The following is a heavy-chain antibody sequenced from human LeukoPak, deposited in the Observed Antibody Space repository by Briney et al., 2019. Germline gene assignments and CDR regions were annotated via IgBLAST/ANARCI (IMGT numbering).Heavy chain of an antibody. V-gene: IGHV1-69*06. D-gene: IGHD3-9*01. CDR1: GGTFSSYA. Sequence: SVNVSCTASGGTFSSYAISWVRQAPGQGLEWRGGIIPIFGTANYAQKFQGRVTITADKSTSTAYMELSSLRSEDTAVYYCARVGNYDILTGYYTFDYWGQGTLVTVSS. J-gene: IGHJ4*02. CDR2: IIPIFGTA. CDR3: ARVGNYDILTGYYTFDY.